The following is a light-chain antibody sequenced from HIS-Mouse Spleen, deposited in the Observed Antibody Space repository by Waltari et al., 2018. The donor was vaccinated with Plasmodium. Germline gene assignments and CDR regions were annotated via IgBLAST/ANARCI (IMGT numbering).Light chain of an antibody. V-gene: IGLV3-21*02. CDR3: QVWDSSSDHPV. CDR2: DDS. J-gene: IGLJ2*01. Sequence: SYVLTQPPSVSVAPGQTARITCRGNNIGSKSVHWYQQKPGQAPVLVVYDDSSRPSGIPERFSGSNSGNTATLTISRVEAGDEADYYCQVWDSSSDHPVFGGGTKLTVL. CDR1: NIGSKS.